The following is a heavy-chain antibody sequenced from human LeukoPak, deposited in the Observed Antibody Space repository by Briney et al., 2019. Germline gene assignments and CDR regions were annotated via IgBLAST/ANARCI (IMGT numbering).Heavy chain of an antibody. J-gene: IGHJ6*02. V-gene: IGHV3-30-3*01. CDR3: AREIWEKQQLLSPYYFYGMDV. CDR2: ISYDGSNK. D-gene: IGHD6-13*01. Sequence: GGSLRLSCAASGFTFSSYAMHWVRQAPGKGLEWVAVISYDGSNKYYADSVKGRFTISRDNSKNTLYLQMNSLRAEDTAVYYCAREIWEKQQLLSPYYFYGMDVWGQGTTVTVSS. CDR1: GFTFSSYA.